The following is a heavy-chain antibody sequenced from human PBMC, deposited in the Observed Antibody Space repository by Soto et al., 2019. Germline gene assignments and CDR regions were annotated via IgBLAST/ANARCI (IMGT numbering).Heavy chain of an antibody. CDR2: IRSGGDRT. V-gene: IGHV3-23*01. CDR3: ARNRGSGNLFYYDMDV. D-gene: IGHD3-10*01. J-gene: IGHJ6*02. CDR1: GFTFSGYA. Sequence: EVQLLESGGGLVQPGGSLRLSCVASGFTFSGYAMSWVRQAPGKGLEYVSTIRSGGDRTFYGDSVEGRFTISRDDSNNTLDLQMDSLRVEDTAVYHCARNRGSGNLFYYDMDVWGQGTTVTVSS.